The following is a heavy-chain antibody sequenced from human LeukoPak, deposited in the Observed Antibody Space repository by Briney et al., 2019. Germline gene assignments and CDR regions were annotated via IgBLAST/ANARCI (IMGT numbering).Heavy chain of an antibody. CDR2: IYNRGGST. V-gene: IGHV4-59*01. Sequence: KPSETLSLTCTVSGGSISSYYWSWIRQPPGKGLEWIGYIYNRGGSTNYNPSLKTRVTISVDTSKNQFSLKPRSVTAADTAVYYCARDRPGIAVAGDAFDIWGQGTMVTVSS. D-gene: IGHD6-19*01. CDR1: GGSISSYY. CDR3: ARDRPGIAVAGDAFDI. J-gene: IGHJ3*02.